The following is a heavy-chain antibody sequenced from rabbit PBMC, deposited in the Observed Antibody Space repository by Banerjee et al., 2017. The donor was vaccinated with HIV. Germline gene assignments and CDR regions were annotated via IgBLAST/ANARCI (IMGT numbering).Heavy chain of an antibody. V-gene: IGHV1S45*01. CDR3: VRDLDGVIGWNFGW. J-gene: IGHJ4*01. CDR2: INVVTGKA. Sequence: QEQLVESGGGLVKPEGSLKLSCTASGFSFSNKAVMCWVRQTPGKGLEWIACINVVTGKAVYASWAKGRFTFSKTSSTTVTLQMTSLTAADTATYFCVRDLDGVIGWNFGWWGPGTLVTVS. D-gene: IGHD1-1*01. CDR1: GFSFSNKAV.